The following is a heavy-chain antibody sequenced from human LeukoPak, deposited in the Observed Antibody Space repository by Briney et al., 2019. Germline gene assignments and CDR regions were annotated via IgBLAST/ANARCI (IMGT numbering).Heavy chain of an antibody. CDR1: GYSFTSYW. V-gene: IGHV5-51*01. J-gene: IGHJ4*02. Sequence: GESLKISCKGSGYSFTSYWIGWVRQMPGKGLEWMGIIYPGDSDTRYSPSFQGQVTISADKSISTAYLQWSSLKASDTAMYYCARGGGSYYDSSGCDYWGQGALVTVSS. CDR3: ARGGGSYYDSSGCDY. D-gene: IGHD3-22*01. CDR2: IYPGDSDT.